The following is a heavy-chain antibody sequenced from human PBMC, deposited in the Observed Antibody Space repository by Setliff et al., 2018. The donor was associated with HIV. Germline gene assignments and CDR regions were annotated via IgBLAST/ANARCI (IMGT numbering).Heavy chain of an antibody. CDR1: GYTFTSYA. CDR2: INTNTGNP. CDR3: AREKTLGALDI. Sequence: ASVKVSCKASGYTFTSYAMNWVRQAPGQGLEWMGWINTNTGNPTYAQGFTGRFVLSLDTSVSTAFLQISSLTAEDTAVYFCAREKTLGALDIWGQGTMVTVSS. J-gene: IGHJ3*02. V-gene: IGHV7-4-1*02.